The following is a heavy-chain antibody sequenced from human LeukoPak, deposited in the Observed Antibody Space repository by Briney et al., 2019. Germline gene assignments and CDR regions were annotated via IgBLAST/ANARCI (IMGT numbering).Heavy chain of an antibody. CDR2: MIASGGSP. V-gene: IGHV3-23*01. Sequence: GGSLRLSCAASGFTFSSYAMSWVRQAPGKGLDWVSAMIASGGSPAYADSVKGRFIISRDNSKNTLYLQMNSLRAGDTAVYYCARAPAGQYCSGGSCTGYFQHWGQGTLVTVSS. D-gene: IGHD2-15*01. CDR1: GFTFSSYA. J-gene: IGHJ1*01. CDR3: ARAPAGQYCSGGSCTGYFQH.